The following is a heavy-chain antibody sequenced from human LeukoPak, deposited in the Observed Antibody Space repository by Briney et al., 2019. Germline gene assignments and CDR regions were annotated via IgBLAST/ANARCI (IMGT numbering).Heavy chain of an antibody. CDR2: ISYDGSNK. Sequence: GGSLRRSCAASGFTFSSYGMHWVRQAPGKGLEWVAVISYDGSNKYYADSVKGRFTISRDNSKNTLYLQMNSLRAEDTAVYYCAKDFPCPTTVTGGFTCYYYYGMDVWGQGTTVTVSS. J-gene: IGHJ6*02. CDR3: AKDFPCPTTVTGGFTCYYYYGMDV. CDR1: GFTFSSYG. D-gene: IGHD4-4*01. V-gene: IGHV3-30*18.